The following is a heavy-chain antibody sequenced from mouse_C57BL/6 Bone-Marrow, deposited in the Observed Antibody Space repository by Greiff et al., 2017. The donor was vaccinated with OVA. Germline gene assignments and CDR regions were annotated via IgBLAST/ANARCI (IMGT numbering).Heavy chain of an antibody. J-gene: IGHJ2*01. CDR2: IYPGSGST. Sequence: QVQLQQPGAELVKPGASVKISCKASGYTFTSYWITWVKQRPGQGLEWIGDIYPGSGSTNYNEKFKSKATLTVDTSSSTAYMQLSSLTSEDSAVYYCASPHYYGSSPYYFDYWGQGTTLTVSS. CDR1: GYTFTSYW. CDR3: ASPHYYGSSPYYFDY. V-gene: IGHV1-55*01. D-gene: IGHD1-1*01.